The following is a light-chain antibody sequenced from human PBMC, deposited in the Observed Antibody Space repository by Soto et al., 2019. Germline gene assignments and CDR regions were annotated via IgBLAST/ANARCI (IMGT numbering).Light chain of an antibody. CDR3: SSYTSSNTLEV. V-gene: IGLV2-14*01. CDR2: EDS. CDR1: SRDVGGSNS. J-gene: IGLJ1*01. Sequence: QSALIQPASVSGSPGQSITISCTGTSRDVGGSNSVSWYQHHPHRAPKLLIYEDSYRPSGVSIRFSGSKSGNAASLTISGLQAEDDADYYCSSYTSSNTLEVFGVGTKLTVL.